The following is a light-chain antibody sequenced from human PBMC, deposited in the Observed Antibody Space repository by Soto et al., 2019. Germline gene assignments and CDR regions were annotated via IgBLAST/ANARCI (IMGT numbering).Light chain of an antibody. CDR2: KAS. J-gene: IGKJ1*01. Sequence: DIQMTQSPSTLSASVGDTVTGTCRASQSVSGWLAWYQQKPGRAPKLLIYKASTLKSGVPSRFSGSGSGTEFTLTISSLQPDDFATYYCQHYNSYSEAFGQGTKVDI. V-gene: IGKV1-5*03. CDR3: QHYNSYSEA. CDR1: QSVSGW.